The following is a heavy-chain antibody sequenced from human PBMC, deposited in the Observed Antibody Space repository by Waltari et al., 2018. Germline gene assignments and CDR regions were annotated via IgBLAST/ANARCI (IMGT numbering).Heavy chain of an antibody. CDR3: ARGDSGYDNPYYYYGMDV. Sequence: QVQLVQSGAEVKKPGSSVKVSCKASGGTFSSYAISWVRQATGQGREWMGGIIPSFGTANYAQKFPGRVTITTYESTSTAYMELSSLRSEDTAVYYCARGDSGYDNPYYYYGMDVWGQGTTVTVSS. V-gene: IGHV1-69*05. J-gene: IGHJ6*02. CDR2: IIPSFGTA. CDR1: GGTFSSYA. D-gene: IGHD5-12*01.